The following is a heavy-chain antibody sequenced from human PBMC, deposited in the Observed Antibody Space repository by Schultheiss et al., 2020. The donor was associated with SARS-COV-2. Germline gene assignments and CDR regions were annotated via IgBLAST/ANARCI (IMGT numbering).Heavy chain of an antibody. D-gene: IGHD6-13*01. V-gene: IGHV1-18*01. Sequence: ASVKVSCKASGYTFTSYDINWVRQATGQGLEWMGWINPNSGGTNYAQKLQGRVTMTTDTSTSTAYMELRSLRSDDTAVYYCARDSSSWYETAWFDPWGQGTLVTVSS. CDR2: INPNSGGT. J-gene: IGHJ5*02. CDR1: GYTFTSYD. CDR3: ARDSSSWYETAWFDP.